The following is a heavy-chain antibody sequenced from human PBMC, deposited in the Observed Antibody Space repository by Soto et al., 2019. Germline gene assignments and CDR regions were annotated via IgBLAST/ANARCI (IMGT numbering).Heavy chain of an antibody. D-gene: IGHD3-22*01. CDR1: GFTFSSYA. CDR2: ISGSGGST. Sequence: PGGSLRLSCAASGFTFSSYAMSWVRQAPGKGLEWVSAISGSGGSTYYADSVKGRFTISRDNSKNTLYLQMNSLRAEDTAVYYCAKSRGDGITMIVVVPDAFDIWGQGTMVTVSS. J-gene: IGHJ3*02. V-gene: IGHV3-23*01. CDR3: AKSRGDGITMIVVVPDAFDI.